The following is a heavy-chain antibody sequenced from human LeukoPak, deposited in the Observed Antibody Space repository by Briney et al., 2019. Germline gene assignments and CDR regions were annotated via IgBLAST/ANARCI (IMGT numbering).Heavy chain of an antibody. Sequence: PGGSLRLSCEASGFTFSTYSVNWVRQPPGKGLEWVSYISSSSSHIYYADSVKGRFTISRDNAKNSLYLQMNSLRDGDTAVYYCARVLGGRLDYWGQGTLVTVSS. CDR1: GFTFSTYS. CDR3: ARVLGGRLDY. CDR2: ISSSSSHI. D-gene: IGHD3-16*01. V-gene: IGHV3-48*02. J-gene: IGHJ4*02.